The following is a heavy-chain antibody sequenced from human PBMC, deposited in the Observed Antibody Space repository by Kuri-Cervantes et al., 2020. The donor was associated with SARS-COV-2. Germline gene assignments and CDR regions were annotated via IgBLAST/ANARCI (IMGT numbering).Heavy chain of an antibody. V-gene: IGHV3-23*01. J-gene: IGHJ4*02. CDR1: GFTFSSYS. CDR2: ISGSGGST. D-gene: IGHD1-26*01. CDR3: AKVLEWELLSPLGDY. Sequence: LKISCAASGFTFSSYSMNWVRQAPGKGLEWVSAISGSGGSTYYADSVKGRFTISRDNSKNTLYLQMNSLRAEDTAVYYCAKVLEWELLSPLGDYWGQGTLVTVSS.